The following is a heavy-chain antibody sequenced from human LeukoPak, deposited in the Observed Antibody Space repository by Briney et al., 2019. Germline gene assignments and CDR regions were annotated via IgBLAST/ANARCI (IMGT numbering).Heavy chain of an antibody. Sequence: SETLSLTCAVYGGSFSGYYWGWIRQPPGRELEWIASIYYRGSTHYNPSLASLKSRVTISGDTSKNQSSLTLSSVTAADTAVYYCARYREVGATVDYWGQGTLVTVSS. CDR2: IYYRGST. CDR1: GGSFSGYY. D-gene: IGHD1-26*01. J-gene: IGHJ4*02. CDR3: ARYREVGATVDY. V-gene: IGHV4-34*11.